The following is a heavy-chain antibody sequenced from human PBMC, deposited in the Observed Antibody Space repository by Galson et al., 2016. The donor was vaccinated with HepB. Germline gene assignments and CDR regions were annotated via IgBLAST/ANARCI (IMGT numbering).Heavy chain of an antibody. Sequence: SLRLSCAASGFTFNSCVMSWVRQAPGKGLEWISTISGSGFSTHYADSVKGRSTISRDNSKNTLYLQMNSLRVDDTAVYYCTRRTGGSPDYWGQGTLVTVSS. CDR3: TRRTGGSPDY. V-gene: IGHV3-23*01. CDR2: ISGSGFST. CDR1: GFTFNSCV. J-gene: IGHJ4*02. D-gene: IGHD3-16*01.